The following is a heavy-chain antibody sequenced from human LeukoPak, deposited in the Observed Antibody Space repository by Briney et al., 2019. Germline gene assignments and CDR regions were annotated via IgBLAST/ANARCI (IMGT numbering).Heavy chain of an antibody. V-gene: IGHV4-34*01. J-gene: IGHJ4*02. D-gene: IGHD4-17*01. CDR2: INHRGSI. CDR3: ARDMTMETIR. Sequence: PSETLSLTRAVYGGSFTGYIWTWIRQPPGKGLEWIGEINHRGSINYNPSLKSRVTISKDTSKNHFSLKLSSVTAADTALYFCARDMTMETIRWGQGTLVTVSS. CDR1: GGSFTGYI.